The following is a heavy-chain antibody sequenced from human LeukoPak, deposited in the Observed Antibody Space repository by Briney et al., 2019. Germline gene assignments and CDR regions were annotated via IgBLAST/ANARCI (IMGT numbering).Heavy chain of an antibody. V-gene: IGHV3-33*01. CDR2: TWYDESNK. Sequence: GRSLRLSCAASGFIFSNYGMHWVRQAPGKGLEWVALTWYDESNKYYADSVKGRFTISRDSAKNSLYLQMNSLRADDTAVYYCARAPSGENYFPWYFDLWGRGTLVTVSS. J-gene: IGHJ2*01. CDR3: ARAPSGENYFPWYFDL. CDR1: GFIFSNYG. D-gene: IGHD2/OR15-2a*01.